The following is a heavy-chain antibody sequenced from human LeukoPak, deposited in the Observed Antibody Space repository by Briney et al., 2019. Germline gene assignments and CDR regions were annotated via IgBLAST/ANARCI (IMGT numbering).Heavy chain of an antibody. D-gene: IGHD3-10*01. CDR3: ARVTYGSGSYYHSGEYYYYMDV. J-gene: IGHJ6*03. V-gene: IGHV3-23*01. CDR2: ISGSGGST. CDR1: GFTFSSYG. Sequence: QPGGTLRLSCAASGFTFSSYGMSWVRQAPGKGLEWVSAISGSGGSTYYADSVKGRFTISRDNSKNTLYLQMNSLRAEDTAVYYCARVTYGSGSYYHSGEYYYYMDVWGKGTTVTISS.